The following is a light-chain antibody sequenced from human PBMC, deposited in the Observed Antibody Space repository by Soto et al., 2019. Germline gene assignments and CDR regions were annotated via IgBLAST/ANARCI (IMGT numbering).Light chain of an antibody. J-gene: IGLJ1*01. Sequence: QSVLTQPPSVSEAPRQRVSISYSGSSSNIGGNSVSWYQQLPGTAPKLLIYDDNKRPSGIPDRFSGSKSGTSATLGITGFQTGDEADYYCGSWDSSLSAYVFGTGTKLTVL. V-gene: IGLV1-51*01. CDR3: GSWDSSLSAYV. CDR2: DDN. CDR1: SSNIGGNS.